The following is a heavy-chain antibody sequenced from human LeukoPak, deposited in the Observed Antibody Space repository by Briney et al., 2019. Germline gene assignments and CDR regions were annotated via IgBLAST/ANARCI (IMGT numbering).Heavy chain of an antibody. CDR3: ARDGPAQMVDFDY. D-gene: IGHD3-10*01. CDR2: IYPYTGAT. J-gene: IGHJ4*02. V-gene: IGHV1-2*02. Sequence: PEASVKVSCKASGYTFSGTGWYLYWLRQAPGQGLECMGWIYPYTGATLYAQKFQGRVAMTRDTSISTAYMELSRLRPDDTAVYYCARDGPAQMVDFDYWGQGTLVTVSS. CDR1: GYTFSGTGWY.